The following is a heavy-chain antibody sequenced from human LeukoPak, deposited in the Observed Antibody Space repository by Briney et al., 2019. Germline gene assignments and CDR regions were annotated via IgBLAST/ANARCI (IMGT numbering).Heavy chain of an antibody. CDR1: GGSISSSNW. CDR3: ARDTRGDDYGGNSWVY. J-gene: IGHJ4*02. V-gene: IGHV4-4*02. CDR2: IYHSGST. Sequence: SETLSLTCAVSGGSISSSNWWSWVRQPPGKGLEWIGSIYHSGSTYYNPSLKSRVTISVDTSKNQFSLKLSSVTAADTAVYYCARDTRGDDYGGNSWVYWGQGTLVTVSS. D-gene: IGHD4-23*01.